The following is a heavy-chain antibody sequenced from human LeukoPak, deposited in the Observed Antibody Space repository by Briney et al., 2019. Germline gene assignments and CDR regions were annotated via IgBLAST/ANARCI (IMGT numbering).Heavy chain of an antibody. CDR2: ISSSSSTI. CDR1: GFTFSSYS. D-gene: IGHD2-15*01. Sequence: GGSLRLSCAASGFTFSSYSMNWVRQAPGKGLEWVSYISSSSSTIYYADSVKGRFTISRDNAKNSLYLQMNSLRAEDTAIYYCARVYCSGGYCYSGEGAFDIWGQGTMVTVSS. CDR3: ARVYCSGGYCYSGEGAFDI. V-gene: IGHV3-48*01. J-gene: IGHJ3*02.